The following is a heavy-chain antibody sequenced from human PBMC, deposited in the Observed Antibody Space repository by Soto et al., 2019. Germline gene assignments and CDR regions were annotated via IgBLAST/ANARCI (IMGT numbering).Heavy chain of an antibody. CDR1: GGSISSSSYY. V-gene: IGHV4-39*01. J-gene: IGHJ4*02. CDR2: IYYSGST. Sequence: QLQLQESGPGLVKPSETLSLTCTVSGGSISSSSYYWGWIRQPPGKGLEWIGSIYYSGSTYYNPSLKSRVTISVDTSKNQFSLELSSVTAADTAVYYCARTGDLLSSVDYWGQGTLVTVSS. CDR3: ARTGDLLSSVDY. D-gene: IGHD7-27*01.